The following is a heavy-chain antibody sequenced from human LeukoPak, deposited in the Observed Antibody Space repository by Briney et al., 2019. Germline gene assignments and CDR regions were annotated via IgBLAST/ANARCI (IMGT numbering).Heavy chain of an antibody. D-gene: IGHD3-22*01. Sequence: GGSLRLSCAASGFTFSSHWMSWVRQAPGKGLEWVANIKPDGGEKYYVDSVKGRFTISRDNAKNSLYLQMDSLRAEDTAVYYCARGAYYYDSSGYYFFDYWGQGTLVTVSS. CDR2: IKPDGGEK. V-gene: IGHV3-7*01. J-gene: IGHJ4*02. CDR1: GFTFSSHW. CDR3: ARGAYYYDSSGYYFFDY.